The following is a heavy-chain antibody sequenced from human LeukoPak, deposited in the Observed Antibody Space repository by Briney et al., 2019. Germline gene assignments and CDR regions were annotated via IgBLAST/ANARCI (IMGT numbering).Heavy chain of an antibody. V-gene: IGHV3-74*01. Sequence: GGSLRLSCAASGFTFSSYWMHWVRQAPGKGLVWVSRINSDGSSTSYADSAKGRFTISRDNAKNSLYLQMNSLRAEDTAVYYCARGTNTMVRGVIGYWGQGTLVTVSS. CDR2: INSDGSST. CDR1: GFTFSSYW. D-gene: IGHD3-10*01. CDR3: ARGTNTMVRGVIGY. J-gene: IGHJ4*02.